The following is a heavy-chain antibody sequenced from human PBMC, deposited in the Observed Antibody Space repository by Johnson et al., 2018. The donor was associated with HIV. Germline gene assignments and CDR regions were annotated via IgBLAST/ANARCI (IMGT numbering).Heavy chain of an antibody. CDR1: GFTVSSNY. J-gene: IGHJ3*02. V-gene: IGHV3-66*01. D-gene: IGHD6-13*01. CDR2: IYSGGST. CDR3: ARYSSSSRDTFDI. Sequence: VQLVESGGGVVRPGGSLRLSCVGSGFTVSSNYMSWVRQAPGKGLEWVSVIYSGGSTYYADSVQGRFTISRDNAKNSLYLQMNSLRAEDTAVYYCARYSSSSRDTFDIWGQGTMVTVSS.